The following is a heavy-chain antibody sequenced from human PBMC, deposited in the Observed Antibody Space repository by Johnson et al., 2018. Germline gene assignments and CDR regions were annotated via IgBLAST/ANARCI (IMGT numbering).Heavy chain of an antibody. Sequence: QVQLQESGPGLVKPSETLSLTCTVSGGSISSYYWSWIRQPPGKGLEWIGYIYHSGSTNYNPSLKSRVTISVDTSKNQFSLKLTSVTAADTAVDYCAGSYYYHGMDVWGQGTTVTVSS. D-gene: IGHD1-26*01. CDR1: GGSISSYY. V-gene: IGHV4-59*01. J-gene: IGHJ6*02. CDR3: AGSYYYHGMDV. CDR2: IYHSGST.